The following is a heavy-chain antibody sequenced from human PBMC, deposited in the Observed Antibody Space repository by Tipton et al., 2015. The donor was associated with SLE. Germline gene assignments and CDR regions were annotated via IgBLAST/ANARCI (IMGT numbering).Heavy chain of an antibody. CDR3: AGASWSYGFFDY. D-gene: IGHD3-10*01. V-gene: IGHV1-69*05. CDR2: IIPIFGRA. Sequence: QLVQSGAEVKKPGSSVKVSCKTSGGTFSTYAMNWVRQAPGQGLAWMGGIIPIFGRAMYAQKFQGRVTITTDESTSTAYMELSSLRADDTAMYYCAGASWSYGFFDYWGQGTLVTVSP. J-gene: IGHJ4*02. CDR1: GGTFSTYA.